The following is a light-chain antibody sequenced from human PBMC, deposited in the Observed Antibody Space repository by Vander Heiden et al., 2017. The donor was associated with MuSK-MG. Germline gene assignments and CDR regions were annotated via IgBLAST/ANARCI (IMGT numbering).Light chain of an antibody. V-gene: IGKV3-11*01. J-gene: IGKJ2*01. CDR1: QNINNY. CDR2: DAS. CDR3: QQRGNWPPYT. Sequence: EIVLTQSPATLSLSPGERATLSCRASQNINNYLAWYQQKPGQAPRLLIYDASSRDTGIPARFSGSGYGTDFTLTISSREPEDFAVYYCQQRGNWPPYTFGQGTKLEI.